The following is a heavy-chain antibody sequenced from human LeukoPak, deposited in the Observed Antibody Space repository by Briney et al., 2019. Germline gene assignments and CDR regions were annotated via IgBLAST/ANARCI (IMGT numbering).Heavy chain of an antibody. Sequence: ASVKVSCKASGYTFTSYDINWVRQATGQGLEWMGWMTPNSGTTGYAQKFQGRVTMTRNTSISTAYMELSSLRSEDTAVYYCARGKADSSSWHNHYYYYYYMDVWGKGTTVTVSS. CDR3: ARGKADSSSWHNHYYYYYYMDV. V-gene: IGHV1-8*01. J-gene: IGHJ6*03. CDR2: MTPNSGTT. D-gene: IGHD6-13*01. CDR1: GYTFTSYD.